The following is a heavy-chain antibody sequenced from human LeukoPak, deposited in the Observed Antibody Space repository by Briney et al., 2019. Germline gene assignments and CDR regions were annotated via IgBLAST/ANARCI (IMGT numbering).Heavy chain of an antibody. CDR3: AIAAAGTRDAFDI. Sequence: SETLSLTCAVYGGXFSGYYCSWIRQPPGKGLEWIREINHSGSTNYNPSLKSRVTISVDTSKNQFSLKLSSVTAADTAVYYCAIAAAGTRDAFDIWGQGTMVTVSS. CDR2: INHSGST. CDR1: GGXFSGYY. J-gene: IGHJ3*02. V-gene: IGHV4-34*01. D-gene: IGHD6-13*01.